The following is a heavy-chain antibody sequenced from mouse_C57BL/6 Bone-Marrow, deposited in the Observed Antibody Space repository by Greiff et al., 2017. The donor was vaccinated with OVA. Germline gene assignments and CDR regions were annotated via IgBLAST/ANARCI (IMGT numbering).Heavy chain of an antibody. CDR2: SRNKANDYTT. V-gene: IGHV7-1*01. Sequence: EVKLMESGGGLVQSGRSLRLSCATSGFTFSDFYMEWVRQAPGKGLEWIAASRNKANDYTTEYSASVKGRFIVSRDTSQSILYLQMNALRAEDTAIYYCARDAYYSNRYYAMDYWGQGTSVTVSS. CDR1: GFTFSDFY. J-gene: IGHJ4*01. D-gene: IGHD2-5*01. CDR3: ARDAYYSNRYYAMDY.